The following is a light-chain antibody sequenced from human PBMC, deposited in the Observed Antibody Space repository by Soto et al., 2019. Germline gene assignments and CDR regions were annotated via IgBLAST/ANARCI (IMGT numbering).Light chain of an antibody. CDR3: QQYSTYGT. CDR1: QRLXGW. Sequence: IRMTQCASTLSASCGDSATITCRASQRLXGWLDWYQKTTGKAPKDLNYXASSFDSLVPSSFSGSGGGKEFILTIRLLQLDDLVTYCCQQYSTYGTFGQGTRVEIK. CDR2: XAS. V-gene: IGKV1-5*01. J-gene: IGKJ5*01.